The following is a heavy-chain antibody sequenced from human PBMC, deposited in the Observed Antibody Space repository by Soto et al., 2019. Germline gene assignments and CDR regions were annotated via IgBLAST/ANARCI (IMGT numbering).Heavy chain of an antibody. CDR2: ISYDGSNK. D-gene: IGHD3-22*01. J-gene: IGHJ4*02. CDR3: AKFPVENYDSSGYYPAAGDY. V-gene: IGHV3-30*18. Sequence: GGSLRLSCAASGFTFSSYGMHWVRQAPGKGLEWVAVISYDGSNKYYADSVKGRFTISRDNSKNTLYLQMNSLRAEDTAVYYCAKFPVENYDSSGYYPAAGDYWGQGTLVTVSS. CDR1: GFTFSSYG.